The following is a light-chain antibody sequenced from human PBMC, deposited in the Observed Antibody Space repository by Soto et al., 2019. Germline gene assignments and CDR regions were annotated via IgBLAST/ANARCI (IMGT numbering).Light chain of an antibody. Sequence: DIQMVQSPSSLSASLGDRVTITCRASQSVNRFLNWYQQHPGRAPKVLIYAASTLQSGVPSRFSGNGSGTEFTLTISTLQPEDFATYFCQQTYRPSYTFAQGTRLEIK. CDR2: AAS. J-gene: IGKJ2*01. CDR3: QQTYRPSYT. V-gene: IGKV1-39*01. CDR1: QSVNRF.